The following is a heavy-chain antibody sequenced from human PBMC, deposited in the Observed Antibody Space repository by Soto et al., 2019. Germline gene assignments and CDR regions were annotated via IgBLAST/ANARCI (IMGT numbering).Heavy chain of an antibody. CDR1: GYTLTTFF. CDR3: ARGAAVAGSYYYYYGMDV. V-gene: IGHV1-2*02. CDR2: INPNSGGT. Sequence: GASVKVSCKASGYTLTTFFMHWVRQAPGQGLEWMGWINPNSGGTNYAQKFQGRVTMTRDTSISTAYMELSRLRSDDTAVYYCARGAAVAGSYYYYYGMDVWGQGTTVTVSS. D-gene: IGHD6-19*01. J-gene: IGHJ6*02.